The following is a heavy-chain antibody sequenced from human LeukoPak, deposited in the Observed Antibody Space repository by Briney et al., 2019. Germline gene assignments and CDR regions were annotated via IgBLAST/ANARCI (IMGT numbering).Heavy chain of an antibody. V-gene: IGHV3-7*01. D-gene: IGHD1-26*01. CDR2: IKQDGSEK. CDR3: AREGGSLYFDY. CDR1: GFTFSSHW. Sequence: GGSLRLSCAASGFTFSSHWMSWVRQAPGKGLEWVANIKQDGSEKYYVDSVKGRFTISRDNAKNSLYLQMNSLRAEDTAVYYCAREGGSLYFDYWGQGTLVTVSS. J-gene: IGHJ4*02.